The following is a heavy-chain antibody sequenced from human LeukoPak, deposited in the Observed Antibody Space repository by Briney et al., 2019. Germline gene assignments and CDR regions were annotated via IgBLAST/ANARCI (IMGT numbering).Heavy chain of an antibody. CDR1: GFSFSTYA. V-gene: IGHV3-23*01. J-gene: IGHJ4*02. CDR2: IVGGGGST. CDR3: AKDLGRDY. D-gene: IGHD3-16*01. Sequence: PGGSLRLSCEAPGFSFSTYAMSWVRQAPGKGLEWVSGIVGGGGSTYYADSVKGRFTISRDNSKNMLYLQMNSLRAEDTAVYYCAKDLGRDYWGQGTLVTVSS.